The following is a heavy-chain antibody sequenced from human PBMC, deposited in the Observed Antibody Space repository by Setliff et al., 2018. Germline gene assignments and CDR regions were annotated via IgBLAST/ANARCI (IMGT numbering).Heavy chain of an antibody. Sequence: PGGSLRLSCAASGFTFSSCMNWVRQAPGKGLEWVSYISSSSSTIYYADSVKGRFTISRDNAKNSLYLQMNSLRADDTAVYYCTRDYGFCSGGSCSYYGMDVWGQGTTVTVSS. CDR2: ISSSSSTI. CDR1: GFTFSSC. J-gene: IGHJ6*02. D-gene: IGHD2-15*01. CDR3: TRDYGFCSGGSCSYYGMDV. V-gene: IGHV3-48*01.